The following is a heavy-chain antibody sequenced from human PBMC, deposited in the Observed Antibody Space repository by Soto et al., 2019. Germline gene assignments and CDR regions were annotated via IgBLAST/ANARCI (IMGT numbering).Heavy chain of an antibody. J-gene: IGHJ4*02. D-gene: IGHD3-10*01. V-gene: IGHV1-69*13. CDR2: IIPIFGTP. CDR1: GYTFTNYG. CDR3: ARGFVRGYLDY. Sequence: ASVKVSCKASGYTFTNYGISWVRQAPGQGLEWMGGIIPIFGTPNYAQKFQGRVTITADESTSTAYMELSSLRSEDTAVYYCARGFVRGYLDYWGQGTLVTVSS.